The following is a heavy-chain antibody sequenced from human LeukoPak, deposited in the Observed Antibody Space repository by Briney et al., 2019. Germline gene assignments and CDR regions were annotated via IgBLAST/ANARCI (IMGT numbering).Heavy chain of an antibody. D-gene: IGHD2-2*01. V-gene: IGHV6-1*01. Sequence: SQTLSLTCAISGDSVSSNSAAWNWIRQSPSRGLEWLGRTYYRSTWYKDYAVSVKSRITINPDTSKNQFSLQLNSVTPEGTAVYYCARVGYCSSTRCYDNWFDPWGQGTLVTVSS. CDR2: TYYRSTWYK. CDR1: GDSVSSNSAA. CDR3: ARVGYCSSTRCYDNWFDP. J-gene: IGHJ5*02.